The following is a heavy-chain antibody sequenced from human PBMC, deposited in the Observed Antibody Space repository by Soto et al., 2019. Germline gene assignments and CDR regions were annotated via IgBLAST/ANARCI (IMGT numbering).Heavy chain of an antibody. CDR1: GFTFSSYA. D-gene: IGHD1-26*01. J-gene: IGHJ4*02. Sequence: GGSLRLSCAASGFTFSSYAMHWVRQAPGKGLEWVAVISYDGSNKYYADSVKGRFTISRDNSKNTLYLQMNSLRAEDTAVYYCARVKAPGRTSYYFDYWGQGTLVTVSS. CDR2: ISYDGSNK. CDR3: ARVKAPGRTSYYFDY. V-gene: IGHV3-30-3*01.